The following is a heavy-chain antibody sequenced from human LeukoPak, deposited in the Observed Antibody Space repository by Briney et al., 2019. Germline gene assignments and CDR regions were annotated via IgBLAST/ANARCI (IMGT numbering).Heavy chain of an antibody. CDR1: GGTFSSYT. V-gene: IGHV1-69*04. D-gene: IGHD2-15*01. CDR2: IIPILGIA. Sequence: SVKVSCKASGGTFSSYTISWVRQAPGQGLEWMGRIIPILGIANYAEKFQGRVTITADKSTSTAYMELSSLRSEDTAVYYCAGDRVGGYCSGGSCYQLGAFDIWGQGTMVTVSS. CDR3: AGDRVGGYCSGGSCYQLGAFDI. J-gene: IGHJ3*02.